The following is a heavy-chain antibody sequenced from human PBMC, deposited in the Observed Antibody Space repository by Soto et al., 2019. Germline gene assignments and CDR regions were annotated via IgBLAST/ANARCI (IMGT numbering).Heavy chain of an antibody. CDR2: INGDGSSI. V-gene: IGHV3-74*01. D-gene: IGHD2-2*01. CDR3: TRRGCSTTGCYFT. CDR1: GFPFSSYW. J-gene: IGHJ5*02. Sequence: EVRLVESGRDLVQPGGSLRLSCAASGFPFSSYWMHWVRQAPGKGLVWVSRINGDGSSINYADSVKGRFTISRDNAKNTLYLQMNSLRAEDAAMYFCTRRGCSTTGCYFTWGRGTLVTVSS.